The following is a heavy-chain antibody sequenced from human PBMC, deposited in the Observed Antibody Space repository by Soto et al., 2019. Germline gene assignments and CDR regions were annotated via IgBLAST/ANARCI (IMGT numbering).Heavy chain of an antibody. CDR1: GYTFTSYA. D-gene: IGHD4-4*01. Sequence: QVQLVQSGAEVKKPGASVKVSCKASGYTFTSYAMHWVRQAPGQRLEWMGWINAGNGNTKYSQKFQGRVTITRDTSASTAYMELSSLRSEDTAVYYCARDLPHYSAYYYYYYMDVWGKGTTVTVSS. V-gene: IGHV1-3*01. J-gene: IGHJ6*03. CDR2: INAGNGNT. CDR3: ARDLPHYSAYYYYYYMDV.